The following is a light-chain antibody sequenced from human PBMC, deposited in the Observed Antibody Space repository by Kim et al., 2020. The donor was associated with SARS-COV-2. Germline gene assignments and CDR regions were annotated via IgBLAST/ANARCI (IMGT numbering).Light chain of an antibody. Sequence: ASVKLTCTLSSGNGSYTIAWHQQQPEKGPRYLMQVNSDGSHSEGDGIPERFSGSSSGAERYLSISSLQSEDEADYYCQTWGTGNWVFGGGTQLTVL. CDR1: SGNGSYT. J-gene: IGLJ3*02. CDR3: QTWGTGNWV. V-gene: IGLV4-69*02. CDR2: VNSDGSH.